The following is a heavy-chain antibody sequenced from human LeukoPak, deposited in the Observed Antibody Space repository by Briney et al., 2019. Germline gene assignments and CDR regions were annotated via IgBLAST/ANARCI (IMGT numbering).Heavy chain of an antibody. CDR2: RSYDGGNK. D-gene: IGHD3-10*01. V-gene: IGHV3-30*18. CDR1: GFTFSDYG. CDR3: AKVFEVRGARRPKDY. Sequence: GRSLRLSCAASGFTFSDYGMHWVRQAPGKGLEWVALRSYDGGNKFYADSVRDRFTISRDNSKNTLFLQMNSLRTEDTAMYYCAKVFEVRGARRPKDYWGQGTLVIVSS. J-gene: IGHJ4*02.